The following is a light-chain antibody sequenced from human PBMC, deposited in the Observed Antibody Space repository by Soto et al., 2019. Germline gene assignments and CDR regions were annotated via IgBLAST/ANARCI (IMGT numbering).Light chain of an antibody. CDR2: DVS. CDR1: SSDVGGYNY. V-gene: IGLV2-14*03. Sequence: QFVLTQPASVSGSPGQSITISCTGTSSDVGGYNYVSWYQHHPGKVPQLMIYDVSNRPSGVSNRLSGSKSGNTASLTISGLQAEDEADYYCYSYTSSNTYVFGTGTKVTVL. CDR3: YSYTSSNTYV. J-gene: IGLJ1*01.